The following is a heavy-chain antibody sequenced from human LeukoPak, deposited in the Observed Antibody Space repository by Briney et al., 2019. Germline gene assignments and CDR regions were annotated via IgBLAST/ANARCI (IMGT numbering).Heavy chain of an antibody. D-gene: IGHD6-19*01. V-gene: IGHV3-30*02. CDR2: IRYDGSNK. Sequence: PGGSLRLSCAASGFTFDDYAMHWVRQAPGKGLEWVAFIRYDGSNKYYADSVKGRFTISRDNSKNTLYLQMNSLRAEDTAVYYCARAGYSSGEGWFDPWGQGTLVTVSS. J-gene: IGHJ5*02. CDR1: GFTFDDYA. CDR3: ARAGYSSGEGWFDP.